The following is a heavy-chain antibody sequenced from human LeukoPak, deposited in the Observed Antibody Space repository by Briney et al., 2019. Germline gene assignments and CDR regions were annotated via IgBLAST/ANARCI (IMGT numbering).Heavy chain of an antibody. CDR2: IYYSGST. CDR3: ARHYYDILTGHLEYYFDY. Sequence: SETLSLTCTVSGGSISSYYWSWIRQPPGKGLEWIGYIYYSGSTNYNPSLKSRVTISVDTSKNQFSLKLSSVTAADTAVYYCARHYYDILTGHLEYYFDYWGQGTLVTVSS. V-gene: IGHV4-59*08. J-gene: IGHJ4*02. CDR1: GGSISSYY. D-gene: IGHD3-9*01.